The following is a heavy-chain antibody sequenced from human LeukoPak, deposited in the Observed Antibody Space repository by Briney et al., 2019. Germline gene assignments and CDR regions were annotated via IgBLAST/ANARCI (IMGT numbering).Heavy chain of an antibody. CDR3: ARDGPYDILTGYPGDY. D-gene: IGHD3-9*01. CDR1: GFSFSYYW. J-gene: IGHJ4*02. CDR2: VNNDGSIT. Sequence: PGGSLRLSCAASGFSFSYYWMHWVRQVPGKGLVWVSRVNNDGSITSYADSLKGRFTISRDNAKNTLFLQMNSLRADDTAVYYCARDGPYDILTGYPGDYWGRGTLVTVSS. V-gene: IGHV3-74*01.